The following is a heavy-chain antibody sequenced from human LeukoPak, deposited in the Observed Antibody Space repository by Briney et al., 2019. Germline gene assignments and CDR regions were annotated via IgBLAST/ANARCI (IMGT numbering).Heavy chain of an antibody. D-gene: IGHD3-3*01. J-gene: IGHJ4*02. CDR2: INHSGST. V-gene: IGHV4-34*01. CDR3: ARLGAGPTYYDFWSGHSSFYFDY. Sequence: SETLSLTCAVYGGSFSGYYWSWIRQPPGKGLEWIGEINHSGSTNYNPSLKSRVTISVDTSKNHFSLKLSSVTAADTAVYYCARLGAGPTYYDFWSGHSSFYFDYWGQGTLVTVSS. CDR1: GGSFSGYY.